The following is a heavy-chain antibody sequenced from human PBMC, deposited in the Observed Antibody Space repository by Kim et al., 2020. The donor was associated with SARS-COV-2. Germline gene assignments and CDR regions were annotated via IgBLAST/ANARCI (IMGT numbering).Heavy chain of an antibody. J-gene: IGHJ4*01. V-gene: IGHV4-39*01. D-gene: IGHD3-10*01. CDR3: ARPGSVSGWFYFDS. Sequence: SETLSLTCTVSGEPINIDDYYWGWIRQSPGKRLEYIGSISSGGSTYFNPTLKSRVTISLDTSKNQFFLKLNSVTAADTAVYFCARPGSVSGWFYFDSWG. CDR2: ISSGGST. CDR1: GEPINIDDYY.